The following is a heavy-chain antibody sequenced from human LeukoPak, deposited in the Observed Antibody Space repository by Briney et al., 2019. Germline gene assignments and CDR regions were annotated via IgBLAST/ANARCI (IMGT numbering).Heavy chain of an antibody. CDR2: INPNSGGT. CDR1: GYTFTSYY. Sequence: GASVKVSCKASGYTFTSYYMHWVRQAPGQGLEWMGWINPNSGGTNYAQKFQGWVTMTRDTSISTAYMELSRLRSDDTAVYYCARDGGPQWLNAFDIWGQGTMVTVSS. V-gene: IGHV1-2*04. D-gene: IGHD6-19*01. CDR3: ARDGGPQWLNAFDI. J-gene: IGHJ3*02.